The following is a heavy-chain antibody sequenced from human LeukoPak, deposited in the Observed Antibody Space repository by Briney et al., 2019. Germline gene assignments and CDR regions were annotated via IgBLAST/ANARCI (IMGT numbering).Heavy chain of an antibody. Sequence: GGSLRLSCAASGFTFSSFAMNWVRQAPGKGLEWVSHIRSSSETFYADSVKGRFTISRDNARNSLYLQMNNLRGEDTAIYYCARDAGNSGYGCDLWGQGTLVTVSS. CDR1: GFTFSSFA. V-gene: IGHV3-48*01. CDR3: ARDAGNSGYGCDL. J-gene: IGHJ5*02. D-gene: IGHD5-12*01. CDR2: IRSSSET.